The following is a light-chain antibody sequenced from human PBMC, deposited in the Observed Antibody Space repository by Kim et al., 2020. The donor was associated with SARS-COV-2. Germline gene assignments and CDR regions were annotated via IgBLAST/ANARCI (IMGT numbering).Light chain of an antibody. Sequence: SSELTQDPAVSVALGQTVRITCQGDSLRSYYASWYQQKPGQAPVLVIYGKNNRPSGIPDRFSGSSSGNTASLTFTGAQAEDEADYYCNSRDSSGTEVFGG. J-gene: IGLJ3*02. V-gene: IGLV3-19*01. CDR3: NSRDSSGTEV. CDR1: SLRSYY. CDR2: GKN.